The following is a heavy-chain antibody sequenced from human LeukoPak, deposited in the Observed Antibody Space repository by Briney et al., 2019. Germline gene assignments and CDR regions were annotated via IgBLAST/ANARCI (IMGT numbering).Heavy chain of an antibody. Sequence: PGGSLRLSCATSGFTFSSYGMHWVRQAPGKGLEWVAYIRYDGSNKHYADSVKGRFTISRDNSKNTLYLQMNSLRSEDTAVYYCARDKGGDYVFRFDYWGQGTLVTVSS. CDR2: IRYDGSNK. CDR1: GFTFSSYG. J-gene: IGHJ4*02. D-gene: IGHD4-17*01. V-gene: IGHV3-30*02. CDR3: ARDKGGDYVFRFDY.